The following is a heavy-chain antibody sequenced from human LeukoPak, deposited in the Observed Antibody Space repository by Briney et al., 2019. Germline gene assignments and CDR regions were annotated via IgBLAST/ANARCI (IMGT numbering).Heavy chain of an antibody. CDR1: GGSISSGGYS. Sequence: SQTLSLTCAVSGGSISSGGYSWSWIRQPPGKGLEWIGYICHSGSTYYNPSLKSRVTISVDRSKNQFSLKLSSVTAADTAVYYCARGDAGSFDYWGQGTLVTVSS. J-gene: IGHJ4*02. CDR2: ICHSGST. D-gene: IGHD2-15*01. V-gene: IGHV4-30-2*01. CDR3: ARGDAGSFDY.